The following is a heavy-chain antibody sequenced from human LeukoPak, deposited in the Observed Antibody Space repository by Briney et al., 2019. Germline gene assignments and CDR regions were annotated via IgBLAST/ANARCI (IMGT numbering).Heavy chain of an antibody. J-gene: IGHJ4*02. Sequence: GESLKISYKGSGYSFTSYWIGWVRQMPGKGLEWMGIIYPGDSDTRYSPSFQGQVTISADKSISTAYLQWSSLKASDTAMYYCARVDTAMVIPLYYFDYWGQGTLVTVSS. V-gene: IGHV5-51*01. D-gene: IGHD5-18*01. CDR1: GYSFTSYW. CDR3: ARVDTAMVIPLYYFDY. CDR2: IYPGDSDT.